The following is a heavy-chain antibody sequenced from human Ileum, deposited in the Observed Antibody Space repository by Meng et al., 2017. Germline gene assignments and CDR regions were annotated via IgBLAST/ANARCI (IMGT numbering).Heavy chain of an antibody. CDR3: ARTIVGATIPDDY. J-gene: IGHJ4*02. V-gene: IGHV1-3*01. CDR1: GYTFTSYA. CDR2: INAGNGNT. Sequence: QVQLVQSGAEVKKPGASVKASCKASGYTFTSYAMHWVRQAPGQRLEWMGWINAGNGNTKYSQKFQGRVTITRDTSASTAYMELSSLRSEDTAVYYCARTIVGATIPDDYWGQGTLVTVSS. D-gene: IGHD1-26*01.